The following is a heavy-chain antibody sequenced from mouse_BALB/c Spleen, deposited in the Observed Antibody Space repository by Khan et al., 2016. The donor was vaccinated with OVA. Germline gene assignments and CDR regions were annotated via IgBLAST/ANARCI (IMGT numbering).Heavy chain of an antibody. D-gene: IGHD1-2*01. CDR1: GYSITSGYG. V-gene: IGHV3-1*02. CDR2: ISYSGST. CDR3: ARTARIKY. J-gene: IGHJ2*01. Sequence: QLEESGPDLVKPSQSLSLTYTVTGYSITSGYGWNWIRQFPGNKLEWMGYISYSGSTNYNPSLKSRISITRDTSKNQFFLQLNSVTTEDTATYYCARTARIKYWGQGTTLTVSS.